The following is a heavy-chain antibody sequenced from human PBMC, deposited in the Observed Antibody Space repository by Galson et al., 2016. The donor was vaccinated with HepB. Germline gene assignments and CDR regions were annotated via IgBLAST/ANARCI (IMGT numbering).Heavy chain of an antibody. J-gene: IGHJ6*02. CDR1: GFTLSDFY. Sequence: SLRLSCAASGFTLSDFYMSWIRQAPGKGLEWVSSISDSGASTYYADSVRGRFTISRDNAKNILYLQMNSLRADDTAVYYCARGRDNYDLWSGQRYYYGMDVWGQGTTVSVSS. CDR2: ISDSGAST. D-gene: IGHD3-3*01. V-gene: IGHV3-11*04. CDR3: ARGRDNYDLWSGQRYYYGMDV.